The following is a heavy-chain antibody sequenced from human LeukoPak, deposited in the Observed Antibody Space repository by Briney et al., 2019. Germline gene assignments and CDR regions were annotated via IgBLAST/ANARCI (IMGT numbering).Heavy chain of an antibody. V-gene: IGHV1-24*01. Sequence: GASVKVSCKVSGYTLTELSMHWVRQAPGKGLEWMGGFDPEDGETIYAQKFQGRVTMTEDTSTDTAYMELSSLRSEDTAVYYCATLICDSSGYYPYYFDYWGQGTLVTVSS. J-gene: IGHJ4*02. CDR1: GYTLTELS. CDR3: ATLICDSSGYYPYYFDY. D-gene: IGHD3-22*01. CDR2: FDPEDGET.